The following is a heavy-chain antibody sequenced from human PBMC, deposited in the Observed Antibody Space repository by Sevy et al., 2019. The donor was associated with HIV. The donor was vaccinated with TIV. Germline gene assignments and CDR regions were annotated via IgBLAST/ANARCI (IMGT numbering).Heavy chain of an antibody. V-gene: IGHV3-21*01. CDR2: ISSSSTYI. J-gene: IGHJ4*02. CDR3: VSGSLDSTGYPFDY. CDR1: GFTFSIYT. Sequence: GGSLRLSCAASGFTFSIYTMNWVRRAPGKGLEWVSSISSSSTYIYYADSVRGRFTISRDNAKNSLYLQMHSLRAEDTAVYYCVSGSLDSTGYPFDYWGQGTLVTVSS. D-gene: IGHD3-22*01.